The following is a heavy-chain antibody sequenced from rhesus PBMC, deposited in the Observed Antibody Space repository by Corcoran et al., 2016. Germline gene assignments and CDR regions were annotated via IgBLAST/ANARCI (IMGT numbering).Heavy chain of an antibody. CDR3: AKESSDSGLDY. J-gene: IGHJ4*01. Sequence: EVQLVESGGDLVQPGGSLRLSCAASGFTFSACGMIWVRQAPGKGLEWVSYIAKDGGTTYYSDSIKGRFTISRDNSKNTLSLQMNSLRTEDTAMYYCAKESSDSGLDYWGQGVLVTVSS. CDR2: IAKDGGTT. D-gene: IGHD2-33*01. CDR1: GFTFSACG. V-gene: IGHV3S5*01.